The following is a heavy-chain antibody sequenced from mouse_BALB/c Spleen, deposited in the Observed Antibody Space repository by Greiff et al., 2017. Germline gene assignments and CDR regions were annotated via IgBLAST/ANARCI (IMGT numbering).Heavy chain of an antibody. V-gene: IGHV5-12-1*01. CDR2: ISSGGGST. J-gene: IGHJ4*01. Sequence: EVQRVESGGGLVKPGGSLKLSCAASGFAFSSYDMSWVRQTPEKRLEWVAYISSGGGSTYYPDTVKGRFTISRDNAKNTLYLQMSSLKSEDTAMYYCARDWDDYAMDYWGQGTSVTVSS. D-gene: IGHD4-1*01. CDR1: GFAFSSYD. CDR3: ARDWDDYAMDY.